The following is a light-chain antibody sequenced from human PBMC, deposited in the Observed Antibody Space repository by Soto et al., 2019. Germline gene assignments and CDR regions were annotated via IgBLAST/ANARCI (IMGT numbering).Light chain of an antibody. V-gene: IGKV4-1*01. CDR3: QQYYTTPIT. CDR1: QSVLYSSNNNDY. CDR2: WAS. J-gene: IGKJ5*01. Sequence: DIVMTQSPDSLAVSLGERATINCKSSQSVLYSSNNNDYLAWYQQKPGQPPNLLIYWASTRESGVPDRFSGSGSGTDLTLTISSLQAEDVAVYYCQQYYTTPITFGQGTRLEIK.